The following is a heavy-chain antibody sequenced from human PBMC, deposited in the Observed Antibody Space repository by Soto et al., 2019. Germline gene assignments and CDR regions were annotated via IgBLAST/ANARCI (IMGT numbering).Heavy chain of an antibody. D-gene: IGHD2-15*01. CDR3: AKDRRDGDFMHILVVDF. CDR1: GFSLSSYA. Sequence: QGQLVESGGGVVQPGGSLRLSCATSGFSLSSYAMHWVRQAPGKGLEWVALMSYDETKKYYADSVKGRFTISRDTSKNTFFLQMNNLRVEDTAVYYCAKDRRDGDFMHILVVDFWGQGALVTFSS. V-gene: IGHV3-30*18. J-gene: IGHJ4*02. CDR2: MSYDETKK.